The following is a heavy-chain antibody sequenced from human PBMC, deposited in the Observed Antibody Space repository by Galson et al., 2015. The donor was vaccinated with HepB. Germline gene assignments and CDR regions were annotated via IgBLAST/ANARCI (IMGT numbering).Heavy chain of an antibody. CDR1: GFTFSSYA. CDR2: ISYDGSNK. J-gene: IGHJ6*02. D-gene: IGHD6-19*01. V-gene: IGHV3-30*04. Sequence: SLRLSCAASGFTFSSYAMHWVRQAPGKGLEWVAVISYDGSNKYYADSVKGRFTISRDNSKNTLYLQMNSLRAEDTAVYYCALSSWDTGLVEPYYYYYGMDVWGQGTTVTVSS. CDR3: ALSSWDTGLVEPYYYYYGMDV.